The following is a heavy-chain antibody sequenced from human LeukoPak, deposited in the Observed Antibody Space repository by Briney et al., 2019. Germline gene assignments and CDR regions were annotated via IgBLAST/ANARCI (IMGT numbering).Heavy chain of an antibody. CDR3: ARVGRGDYVWGSYSFDY. CDR1: GGSISNYY. Sequence: SETLSLTCTVSGGSISNYYWSWLRQPPGKGLEWFGYISHSGNTNYNHSLKSRVAISLDTSKNQFSLILSSVTAADTAVYYCARVGRGDYVWGSYSFDYWGQGTLVTVSS. D-gene: IGHD3-16*01. J-gene: IGHJ4*02. V-gene: IGHV4-59*01. CDR2: ISHSGNT.